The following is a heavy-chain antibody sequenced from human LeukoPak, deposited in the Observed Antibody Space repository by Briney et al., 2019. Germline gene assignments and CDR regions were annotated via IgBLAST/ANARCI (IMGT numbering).Heavy chain of an antibody. D-gene: IGHD2-15*01. CDR2: IWYDGSNK. V-gene: IGHV3-33*01. CDR3: ARDVVVVVAAGEVNWFDP. J-gene: IGHJ5*02. CDR1: GFTFSSYG. Sequence: GGSLRLSCAASGFTFSSYGMHWVRQAPGKGLEWVAVIWYDGSNKYYADSVKGRFTISRDNSKNTLYLQMNSLRVEDTAVYYCARDVVVVVAAGEVNWFDPWGQGTLVTVSS.